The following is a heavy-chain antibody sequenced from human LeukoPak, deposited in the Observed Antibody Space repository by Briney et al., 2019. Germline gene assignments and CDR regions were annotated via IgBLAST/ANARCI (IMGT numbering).Heavy chain of an antibody. CDR3: ARGPHDHDGSGYSPYYYYYMDV. J-gene: IGHJ6*03. CDR1: SGSIISHY. CDR2: IYYSGST. Sequence: PSETLSLTCTVSSGSIISHYWSWIRQPPGKGLEWIGYIYYSGSTDYNPSPKSRVTISVDTSKNQFSLKLSSVTAADTAVYYCARGPHDHDGSGYSPYYYYYMDVWGKGTTVTVSS. D-gene: IGHD3-22*01. V-gene: IGHV4-59*11.